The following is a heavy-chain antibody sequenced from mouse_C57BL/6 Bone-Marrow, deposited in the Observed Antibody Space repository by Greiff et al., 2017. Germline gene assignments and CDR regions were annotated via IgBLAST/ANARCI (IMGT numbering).Heavy chain of an antibody. J-gene: IGHJ2*01. CDR1: GYTFTTYP. CDR3: ARGGNYGGYYFDY. CDR2: FHPYYDDT. V-gene: IGHV1-47*01. Sequence: QVQLQQSGAELVKPGASVKMSCKASGYTFTTYPIEWMKQNHGKSLEWIGIFHPYYDDTKYNEKFKGKATLTVEKSSSTVYWELSRLTSDDSAVYYCARGGNYGGYYFDYWGKGTTLTVSS. D-gene: IGHD2-1*01.